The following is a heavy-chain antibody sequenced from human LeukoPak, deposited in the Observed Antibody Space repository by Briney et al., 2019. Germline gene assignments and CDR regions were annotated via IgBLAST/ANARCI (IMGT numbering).Heavy chain of an antibody. CDR1: GFTFRSYW. J-gene: IGHJ4*02. CDR3: ARDQRYAFDY. D-gene: IGHD3-9*01. CDR2: IRTSTEGANYA. V-gene: IGHV3-48*02. Sequence: GGSLRLSCAASGFTFRSYWMHWVRQAPGKGLEWVSNIRTSTEGANYAIYADSVKGRVTFSRDDAKNTLYLHMYSLRDDDTAVYYCARDQRYAFDYWGQGILVTVSS.